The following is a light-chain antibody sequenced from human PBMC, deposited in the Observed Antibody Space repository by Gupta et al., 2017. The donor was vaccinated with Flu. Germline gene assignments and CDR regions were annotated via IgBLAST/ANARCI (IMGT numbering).Light chain of an antibody. V-gene: IGKV3-20*01. Sequence: EIVLTQSPGTLSLSPGERATLLCRASQTLRTTFLSWYQQKPGQAPRLLIYTTSTRATGIPERFSGSGSGTGFTLTITRLEPEDFAVYYCQQDGTSLTTFGGGTTVETK. CDR3: QQDGTSLTT. CDR1: QTLRTTF. J-gene: IGKJ4*01. CDR2: TTS.